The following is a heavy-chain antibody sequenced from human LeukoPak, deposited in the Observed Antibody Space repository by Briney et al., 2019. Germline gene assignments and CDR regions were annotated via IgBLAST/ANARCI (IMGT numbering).Heavy chain of an antibody. CDR3: ARHVAARPMSGNWFDP. CDR1: GGSISSYY. J-gene: IGHJ5*02. V-gene: IGHV4-4*09. D-gene: IGHD6-6*01. CDR2: IYTSGST. Sequence: SESLSLTCTVSGGSISSYYWSWIRQPPGKGLEWSGYIYTSGSTNYNPSLKSRVTISVDTSKNQFSLKLSSVTAADTAVYYCARHVAARPMSGNWFDPWGQGTLVTVSS.